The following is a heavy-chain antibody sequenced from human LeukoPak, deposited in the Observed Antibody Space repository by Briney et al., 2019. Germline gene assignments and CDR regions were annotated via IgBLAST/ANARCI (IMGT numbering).Heavy chain of an antibody. J-gene: IGHJ4*02. V-gene: IGHV3-33*01. CDR2: IWYDGSNK. D-gene: IGHD6-19*01. Sequence: GGSLRLSCAASGFTFSSYGMHWVRQAPGKGLEWVAVIWYDGSNKYYADSVKGRFTISRDNSKNTLYLQMNSLRAEDTAVYYCARDKSSGWTTVDYWGQGTLVTVSS. CDR3: ARDKSSGWTTVDY. CDR1: GFTFSSYG.